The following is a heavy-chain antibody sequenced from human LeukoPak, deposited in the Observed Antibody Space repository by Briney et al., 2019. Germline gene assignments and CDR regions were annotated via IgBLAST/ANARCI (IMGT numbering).Heavy chain of an antibody. V-gene: IGHV3-30*02. Sequence: AGGSLRLSCTVSEFTVSSNSMSWVRQAPGKGLEWVAFIRYDGSNKYYADSVKGRFTISRDNSKNTLYLQMNSLRAEDTAVYYCAKDRMVRGGYFDYWGQGTLVTVSS. J-gene: IGHJ4*02. CDR1: EFTVSSNS. CDR3: AKDRMVRGGYFDY. CDR2: IRYDGSNK. D-gene: IGHD3-10*01.